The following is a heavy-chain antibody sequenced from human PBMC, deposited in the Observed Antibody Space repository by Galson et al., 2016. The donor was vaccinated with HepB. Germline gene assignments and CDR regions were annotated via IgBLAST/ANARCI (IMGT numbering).Heavy chain of an antibody. Sequence: SLRLSCAASGFVFSDYYMNWIRQAPGKGLEWLSYISSSGAYTNYADSVKGRFTISRDNAENSFYLQMNSLRADDTAVYYCARGRMSSSSYHDLFDVWGQGTMVTVSS. CDR1: GFVFSDYY. D-gene: IGHD3-22*01. J-gene: IGHJ3*01. V-gene: IGHV3-11*06. CDR2: ISSSGAYT. CDR3: ARGRMSSSSYHDLFDV.